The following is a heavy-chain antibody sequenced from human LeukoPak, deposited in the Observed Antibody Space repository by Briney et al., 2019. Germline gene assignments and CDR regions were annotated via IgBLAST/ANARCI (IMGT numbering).Heavy chain of an antibody. V-gene: IGHV3-23*01. D-gene: IGHD3-10*01. CDR2: ISGSGGST. J-gene: IGHJ5*02. CDR1: GFTFSSYA. Sequence: GGSLRLSCSASGFTFSSYAMSWVRQAPGKGLEWVSAISGSGGSTYYADSVKGRFTISRDNSKNTLYLQMNSLRAEDTAVYYCARVLLYGGFDPWGQGTLVTVSS. CDR3: ARVLLYGGFDP.